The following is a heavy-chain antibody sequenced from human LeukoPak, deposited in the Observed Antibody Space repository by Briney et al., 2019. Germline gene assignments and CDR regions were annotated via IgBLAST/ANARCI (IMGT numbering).Heavy chain of an antibody. Sequence: GGSLRLSCAASGFMVGHNYMSWVRQAPGKGLEWVSVIYSGGSTYYADSVKGRFTISRDNSKNTLYLQMNSLRAEDTAVYYCARDIVGLAAAGTSAEPTYTGYWGQGTLVTVSS. CDR1: GFMVGHNY. J-gene: IGHJ4*02. D-gene: IGHD6-13*01. CDR3: ARDIVGLAAAGTSAEPTYTGY. CDR2: IYSGGST. V-gene: IGHV3-53*01.